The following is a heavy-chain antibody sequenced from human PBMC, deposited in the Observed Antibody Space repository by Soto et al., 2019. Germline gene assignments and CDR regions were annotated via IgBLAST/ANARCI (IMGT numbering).Heavy chain of an antibody. D-gene: IGHD4-17*01. CDR1: GMSFSGYY. J-gene: IGHJ4*02. Sequence: PSETLSLTCAVYGMSFSGYYLSWLRQPPGKGLEWIGEINHSVSTNYNPSPKSRVTLSVDTSKNQFSLKLNSVTAADMAVYYCARFGGHTVTNDYWGQGTLVTVSS. CDR3: ARFGGHTVTNDY. CDR2: INHSVST. V-gene: IGHV4-34*01.